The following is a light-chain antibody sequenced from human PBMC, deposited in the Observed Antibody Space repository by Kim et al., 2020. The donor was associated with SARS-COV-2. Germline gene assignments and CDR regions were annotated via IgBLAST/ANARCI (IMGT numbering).Light chain of an antibody. J-gene: IGLJ3*02. Sequence: ASVKLTCTLRSGHSSYAIAWHQQQPEKGPRYLMKLNSDGSHSKGDGIPDRFSGSSSGAERYLTISSLQSEDEADYYCQTWGTGIWVFGGGTQLTVL. V-gene: IGLV4-69*01. CDR2: LNSDGSH. CDR1: SGHSSYA. CDR3: QTWGTGIWV.